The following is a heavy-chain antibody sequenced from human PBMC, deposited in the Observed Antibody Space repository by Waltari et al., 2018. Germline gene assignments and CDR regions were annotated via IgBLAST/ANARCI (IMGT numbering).Heavy chain of an antibody. D-gene: IGHD6-19*01. Sequence: QVQLVQSGAEVKRPGASVTVSCKVSGSTLTDLSLHWVRQAPGKGLEWMGGFDPEDGETIYAQKFQGRVTMTEDTSTDTAYMELSSLRSEDTAVYYCATGFRYSSGWYYFDYWGQGTLVTVSS. J-gene: IGHJ4*02. CDR1: GSTLTDLS. V-gene: IGHV1-24*01. CDR2: FDPEDGET. CDR3: ATGFRYSSGWYYFDY.